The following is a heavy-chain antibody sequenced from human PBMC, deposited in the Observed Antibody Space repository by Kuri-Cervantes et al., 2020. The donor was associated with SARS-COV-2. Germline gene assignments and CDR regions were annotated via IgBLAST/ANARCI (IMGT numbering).Heavy chain of an antibody. D-gene: IGHD3-10*01. CDR3: ARKRVTMVQGVTPGYFDY. Sequence: GSLRLSCAVYGGSFSGYYWSWIRQPPGKGLEWIGSIYYSGSTNYNPSLKSRVTISVDTSKNQFSLKLSSVTAADTAVYYCARKRVTMVQGVTPGYFDYWGQGTLVTVSS. J-gene: IGHJ4*02. CDR2: IYYSGST. V-gene: IGHV4-34*01. CDR1: GGSFSGYY.